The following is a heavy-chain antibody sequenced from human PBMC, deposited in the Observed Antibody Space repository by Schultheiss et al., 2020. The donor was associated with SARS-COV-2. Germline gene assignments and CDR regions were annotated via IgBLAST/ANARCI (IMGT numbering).Heavy chain of an antibody. Sequence: GGSLRLSCAASGFTVSSNYMSWVRQAPGKGLEWVSVIYSGGSTYYADSVKGRFTISRDNSKNTLYLQMNSLRAEDTAVYYCARDRFDSSGYGTGDWGQGTLVTVSS. CDR2: IYSGGST. D-gene: IGHD3-22*01. V-gene: IGHV3-66*01. CDR3: ARDRFDSSGYGTGD. CDR1: GFTVSSNY. J-gene: IGHJ4*02.